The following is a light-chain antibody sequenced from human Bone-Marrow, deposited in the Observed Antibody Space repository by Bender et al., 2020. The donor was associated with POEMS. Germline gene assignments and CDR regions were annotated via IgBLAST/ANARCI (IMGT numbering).Light chain of an antibody. CDR2: QDT. Sequence: SYELTQPPSVSVSPGQTATITCSGAKLGEDYACWYQQKPGQSPVVVIYQDTKRPSGIPERFSGSTSGNTASLTISGTQTMDEADYYCQSWGSNTAVFGGRTKLTVL. J-gene: IGLJ2*01. CDR3: QSWGSNTAV. CDR1: KLGEDY. V-gene: IGLV3-1*01.